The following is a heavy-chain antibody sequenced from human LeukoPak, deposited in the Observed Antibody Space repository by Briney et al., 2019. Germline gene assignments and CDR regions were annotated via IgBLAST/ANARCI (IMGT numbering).Heavy chain of an antibody. D-gene: IGHD3-3*01. CDR2: IYYSGST. CDR3: ARLADFWSGFGC. J-gene: IGHJ4*02. CDR1: GGSISSYY. V-gene: IGHV4-59*01. Sequence: SETLSLTCTVSGGSISSYYWSWIRQLPGKGLEWIGYIYYSGSTNYNPSLKSRVTISVDTSKNQFSLKLSSVTAADTAVYYCARLADFWSGFGCWGQGTLVTVSS.